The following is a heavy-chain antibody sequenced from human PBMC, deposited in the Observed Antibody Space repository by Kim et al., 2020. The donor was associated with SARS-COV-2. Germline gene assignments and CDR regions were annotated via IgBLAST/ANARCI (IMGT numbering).Heavy chain of an antibody. D-gene: IGHD2-21*01. V-gene: IGHV3-30*01. J-gene: IGHJ6*02. CDR3: ARAGWGDDIYYYYGMDV. Sequence: VKGRFTISRDNSKNTLYLQMNSLRAEDTAVYYCARAGWGDDIYYYYGMDVWGQGTTVTVSS.